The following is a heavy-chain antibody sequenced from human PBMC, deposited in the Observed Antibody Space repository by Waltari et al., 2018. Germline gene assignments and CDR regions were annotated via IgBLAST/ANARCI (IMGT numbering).Heavy chain of an antibody. Sequence: QVQLVESGGGVVQPGRYLRLSCEASEFTFSSYAMHWVRQAPGKGREWVAVISYNARNIYYVDSVKGRFTISRDNSKKTLYLQMNSLRAEDTAVYYCARDYCDRTNCHGMDVWGQGTTVTVSS. CDR1: EFTFSSYA. D-gene: IGHD3-22*01. CDR3: ARDYCDRTNCHGMDV. V-gene: IGHV3-30*04. CDR2: ISYNARNI. J-gene: IGHJ6*02.